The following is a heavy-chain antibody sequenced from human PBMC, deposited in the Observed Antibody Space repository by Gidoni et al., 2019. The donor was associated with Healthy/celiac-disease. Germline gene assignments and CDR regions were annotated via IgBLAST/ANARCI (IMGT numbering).Heavy chain of an antibody. V-gene: IGHV3-48*01. Sequence: EVQLVESGGGLVQPGGSLRLSGAASGFPFLSYGMNGVLQAPGKGLEWVSYISSSSSTIYYADSVKGRFTISRDNDKNSLYLQMNSLRAEDTAVYYCARDYALLWFGEKKGYFDYWGQGTLVTVSS. D-gene: IGHD3-10*01. CDR3: ARDYALLWFGEKKGYFDY. CDR1: GFPFLSYG. CDR2: ISSSSSTI. J-gene: IGHJ4*02.